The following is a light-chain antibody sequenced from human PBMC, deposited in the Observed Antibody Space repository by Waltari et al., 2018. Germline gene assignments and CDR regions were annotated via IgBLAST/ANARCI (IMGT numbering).Light chain of an antibody. CDR1: QSVTNY. CDR3: QQRSNWPWT. CDR2: DAS. J-gene: IGKJ1*01. Sequence: EIVLTQSPATLELSPGERDTVSCRASQSVTNYLAGYKQKPVQGPMLRIYDASNRATASPARFSGSGSGTDFTLTLSSLEPDDFAVYYCQQRSNWPWTFGQGTKVEIK. V-gene: IGKV3-11*01.